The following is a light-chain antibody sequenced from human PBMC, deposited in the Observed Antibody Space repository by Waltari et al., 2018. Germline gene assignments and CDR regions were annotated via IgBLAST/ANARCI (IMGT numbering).Light chain of an antibody. V-gene: IGKV1-16*01. CDR3: MQTLHIPIT. CDR1: RGIGHY. CDR2: AAS. J-gene: IGKJ5*01. Sequence: DVQMTQSPSSISASVGDRVTITCRASRGIGHYLAWFQHKPGKAPRSLIYAASTLQSGAPSTFSGSGSGTDFALRISRVEAEDVGVYFCMQTLHIPITFGQGTRLEIK.